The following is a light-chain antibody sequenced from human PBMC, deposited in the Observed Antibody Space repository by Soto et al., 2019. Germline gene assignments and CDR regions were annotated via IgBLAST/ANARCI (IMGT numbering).Light chain of an antibody. CDR3: SSYTSSSTLDV. Sequence: QSALTQPASVSGSPGQSITISCTGTSSDVGGYNYVSWYQQHPGKAPKLMIYDESNRPSGVSNRFSGSKSGNTASLTISGLQAEDEADYYCSSYTSSSTLDVFGTGTKVTVL. J-gene: IGLJ1*01. V-gene: IGLV2-14*01. CDR2: DES. CDR1: SSDVGGYNY.